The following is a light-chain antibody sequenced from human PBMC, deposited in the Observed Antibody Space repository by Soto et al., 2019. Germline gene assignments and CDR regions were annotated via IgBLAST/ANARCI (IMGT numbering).Light chain of an antibody. CDR2: DAS. CDR1: QSVSSE. Sequence: ETVLTQSPATLSLSPGERATLSCRASQSVSSELAWYQQKPGQAPRLLIYDASKRATGIPPRFSSSGSGTDFILTISSLESEDFAVYYCQQRSTWPLTFGGGTKVEIK. CDR3: QQRSTWPLT. V-gene: IGKV3-11*01. J-gene: IGKJ4*01.